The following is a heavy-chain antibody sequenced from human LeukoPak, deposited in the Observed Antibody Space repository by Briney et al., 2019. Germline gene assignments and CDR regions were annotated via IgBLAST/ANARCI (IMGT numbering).Heavy chain of an antibody. CDR3: WVPATAGEGDY. D-gene: IGHD2-2*01. V-gene: IGHV3-74*01. CDR1: GFTFSGYW. Sequence: QAGGSLRLSCEVSGFTFSGYWMHWVRHTPGKGLVWISRINSDGSTTNYADSVNGRFTISRDNAKNTLYLQMNSLRVEDTAVYYCWVPATAGEGDYWGQGTLVTVSS. J-gene: IGHJ4*02. CDR2: INSDGSTT.